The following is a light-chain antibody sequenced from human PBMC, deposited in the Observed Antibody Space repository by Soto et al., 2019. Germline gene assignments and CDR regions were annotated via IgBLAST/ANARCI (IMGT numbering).Light chain of an antibody. J-gene: IGLJ2*01. CDR2: DNN. Sequence: QSVLTQPPSVSAAPGQKVTISCSGSSSNIGSNYVSWYQQLPGTAPKLLIYDNNKRPSGIPDRFSGSKSGTSATLGITGLQTGDEADYYCGTWDSSLSAVVCGGGTKLTVL. CDR3: GTWDSSLSAVV. V-gene: IGLV1-51*01. CDR1: SSNIGSNY.